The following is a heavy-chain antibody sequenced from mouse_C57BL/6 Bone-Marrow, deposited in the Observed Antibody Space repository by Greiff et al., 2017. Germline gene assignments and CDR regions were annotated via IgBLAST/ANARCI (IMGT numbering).Heavy chain of an antibody. V-gene: IGHV5-6*01. CDR3: ARHGNYVPYYAMDY. D-gene: IGHD1-1*01. J-gene: IGHJ4*01. Sequence: EVKLMESGGDLVKPGGSLKLSCAASGFTFSSYGMSWVRPTPDKRLEWVATISSGGSYTYYPDSVKGRFTISRDNAKNTLYLQMSSLKSEDTAMYYCARHGNYVPYYAMDYWGQGTSVTVSS. CDR2: ISSGGSYT. CDR1: GFTFSSYG.